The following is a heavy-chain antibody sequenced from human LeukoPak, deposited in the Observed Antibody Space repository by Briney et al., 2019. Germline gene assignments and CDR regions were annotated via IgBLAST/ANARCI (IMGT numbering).Heavy chain of an antibody. CDR2: ISSSSSYI. V-gene: IGHV3-21*01. D-gene: IGHD3-22*01. Sequence: GSLRLSCAASGFTFSSYSMNWVRQAPGKGLEWVSSISSSSSYIYYADSVKGRFTISRDNAKNSLYLQMNSLRAEDTAVYYCARSPYYYDSSGYPKTFDYWGQGTLSPSPQ. CDR3: ARSPYYYDSSGYPKTFDY. CDR1: GFTFSSYS. J-gene: IGHJ4*02.